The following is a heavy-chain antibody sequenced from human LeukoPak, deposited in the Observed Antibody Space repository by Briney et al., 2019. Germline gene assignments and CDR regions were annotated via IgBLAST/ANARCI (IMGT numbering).Heavy chain of an antibody. V-gene: IGHV4-59*01. CDR1: GGSISSYY. CDR2: IYYSGST. D-gene: IGHD3-10*01. J-gene: IGHJ4*02. CDR3: ARDPFGPQSYGSGGLTFDY. Sequence: SETLSLTCTVSGGSISSYYWSWIRQPPGKGLEWIGYIYYSGSTNYNPSLKCRVTISVDTSKNQFSLKLSSVTAADTAVYYCARDPFGPQSYGSGGLTFDYWGQGTLVTVSS.